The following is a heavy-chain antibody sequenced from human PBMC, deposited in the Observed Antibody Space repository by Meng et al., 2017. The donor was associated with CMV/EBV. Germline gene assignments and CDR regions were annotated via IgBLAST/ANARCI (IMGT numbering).Heavy chain of an antibody. CDR3: AREDRPLVHCSSTSCSTNYYYYGMDV. CDR1: GFTFSSYC. Sequence: GGSLRLSCAASGFTFSSYCMSWVRQAPGKGLEWVANIKQDGSEKYYVDSVKGRFTISRDNAKNSLYLQMNSLRAEDTAVYYCAREDRPLVHCSSTSCSTNYYYYGMDVWGQGTTVTVSS. CDR2: IKQDGSEK. D-gene: IGHD2-2*01. J-gene: IGHJ6*02. V-gene: IGHV3-7*01.